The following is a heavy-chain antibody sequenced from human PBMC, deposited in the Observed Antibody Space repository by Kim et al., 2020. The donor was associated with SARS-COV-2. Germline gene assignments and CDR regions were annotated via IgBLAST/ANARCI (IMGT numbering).Heavy chain of an antibody. Sequence: GGSLRLSCAASGFTFSTYWMSWVRQAPGKGLEWLANIKGDGSVKYYGYSVKGRFTISRDNAKNSLYLQMNSLTVEDTAVYYCARIGYSSSSTDYWGQGTLVTVPS. CDR3: ARIGYSSSSTDY. CDR2: IKGDGSVK. D-gene: IGHD6-6*01. CDR1: GFTFSTYW. V-gene: IGHV3-7*01. J-gene: IGHJ4*02.